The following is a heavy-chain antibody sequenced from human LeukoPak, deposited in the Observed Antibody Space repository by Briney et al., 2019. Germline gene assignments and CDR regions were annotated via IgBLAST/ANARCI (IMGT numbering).Heavy chain of an antibody. Sequence: PGRSLRLSCAASGFTFSSYAMHWVRQAPGKGLEWVAVISYDGSNKYYADSVKGRFTISRDNSKNTLYLQMNSLRAEDTAVYYCAREPASVIAVAGSNMGDYYYGMDVWGQGTTVAVSS. CDR2: ISYDGSNK. CDR3: AREPASVIAVAGSNMGDYYYGMDV. V-gene: IGHV3-30-3*01. CDR1: GFTFSSYA. D-gene: IGHD6-19*01. J-gene: IGHJ6*02.